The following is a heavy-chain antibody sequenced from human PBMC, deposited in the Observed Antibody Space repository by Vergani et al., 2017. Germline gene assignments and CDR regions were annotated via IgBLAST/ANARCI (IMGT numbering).Heavy chain of an antibody. D-gene: IGHD2-21*02. CDR1: GDSISPYF. CDR2: ISYSGDT. J-gene: IGHJ4*02. V-gene: IGHV4-59*01. CDR3: ARGVLLVPDV. Sequence: QVQLQESGPGLVKPSETLSLTCTVSGDSISPYFWTWIRQPPGQGLEWIGYISYSGDTNCSPALMSLVSISLDTSKNQFSLQVNSVPPSDTAVYYCARGVLLVPDVWGQGTLVTVS.